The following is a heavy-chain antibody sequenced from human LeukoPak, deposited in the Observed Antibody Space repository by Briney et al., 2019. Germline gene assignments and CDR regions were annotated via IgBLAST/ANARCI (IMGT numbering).Heavy chain of an antibody. CDR3: ARHSYYFDY. D-gene: IGHD6-6*01. CDR1: GGSISSYY. V-gene: IGHV4-59*08. J-gene: IGHJ4*02. CDR2: IYYSGST. Sequence: SETLSLTCTVSGGSISSYYWSWIRQPPGKGLEWIGYIYYSGSTNYNPSLKSRVTISVDTSKNQFSLKLSSVTAADTGVYYCARHSYYFDYWGRGTLVTVSS.